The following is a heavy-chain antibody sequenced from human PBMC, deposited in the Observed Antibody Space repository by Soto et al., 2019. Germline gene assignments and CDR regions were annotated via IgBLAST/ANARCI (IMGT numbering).Heavy chain of an antibody. J-gene: IGHJ6*02. V-gene: IGHV1-24*01. CDR3: ARGHCSSTSCVYGMDV. Sequence: ASVKVSCKISGYAHTDLSVHWVRQAPGKGLEWMGGFDPEDGETNYAQKFQGRVTITTDKSTSTAYMELSSLRSEDTAVYYCARGHCSSTSCVYGMDVWGQGTTVTVSS. CDR1: GYAHTDLS. D-gene: IGHD2-2*01. CDR2: FDPEDGET.